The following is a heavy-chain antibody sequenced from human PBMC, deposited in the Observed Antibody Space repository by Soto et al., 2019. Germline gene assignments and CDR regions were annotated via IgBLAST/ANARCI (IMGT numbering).Heavy chain of an antibody. D-gene: IGHD2-15*01. CDR2: MSGSGGST. CDR1: GFTFSSYA. CDR3: PKDLLGYCSGGSCYSGMDV. V-gene: IGHV3-23*01. J-gene: IGHJ6*02. Sequence: QPGGSLRLSCAASGFTFSSYAMSWVRQAPGKGLKWLSAMSGSGGSTYYADSVKGRFTISRDNSKNTLYLQMNSLRAEDTAVYYCPKDLLGYCSGGSCYSGMDVWGQRTKVTVSS.